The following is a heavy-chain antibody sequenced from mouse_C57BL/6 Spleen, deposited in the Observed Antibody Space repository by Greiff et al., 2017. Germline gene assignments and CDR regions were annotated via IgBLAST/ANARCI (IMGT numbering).Heavy chain of an antibody. CDR1: GYAFSSSW. Sequence: VQLQQSGPELVKPGASVKISCKASGYAFSSSWMNWVKQRPGKGLEWIGRIYPGDGDTNYNGKFKGKATLTADKSSSTAYMQLSSLTSEDSAVXFCANYYGSSYDYYAMDYWGQGTSVTVSS. V-gene: IGHV1-82*01. CDR3: ANYYGSSYDYYAMDY. CDR2: IYPGDGDT. D-gene: IGHD1-1*01. J-gene: IGHJ4*01.